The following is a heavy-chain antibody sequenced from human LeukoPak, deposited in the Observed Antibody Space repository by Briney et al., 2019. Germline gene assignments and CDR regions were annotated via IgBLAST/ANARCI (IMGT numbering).Heavy chain of an antibody. J-gene: IGHJ4*02. CDR3: AREPVTGSVY. V-gene: IGHV3-21*01. CDR1: GFTFSSYS. Sequence: GGSLRLSCTASGFTFSSYSMNWVRQAPGKGLEWVSSISSTGSYIYYADSVKGRFIVSRDNAKNSLYLQMNSLRGEDTAVYYCAREPVTGSVYWGQGTLVTVSS. D-gene: IGHD4-17*01. CDR2: ISSTGSYI.